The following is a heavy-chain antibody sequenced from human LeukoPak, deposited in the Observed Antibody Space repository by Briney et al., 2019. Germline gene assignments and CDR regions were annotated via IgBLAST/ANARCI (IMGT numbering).Heavy chain of an antibody. Sequence: GGSLRLSCAASGFTFSSYSMNRVRQAPGKGLEWVSSISSSSSYIYYADSVKGRFTISRDNAKNSLYLQMNSLRAEDTAVYYCARVGLRIQLWLPVFDYWGQGTLVTVSS. D-gene: IGHD5-18*01. CDR1: GFTFSSYS. J-gene: IGHJ4*02. CDR2: ISSSSSYI. CDR3: ARVGLRIQLWLPVFDY. V-gene: IGHV3-21*01.